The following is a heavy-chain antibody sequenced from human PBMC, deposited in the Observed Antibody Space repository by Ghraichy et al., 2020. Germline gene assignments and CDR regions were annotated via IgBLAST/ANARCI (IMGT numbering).Heavy chain of an antibody. V-gene: IGHV3-48*02. CDR3: ARRGYYYYYMDV. Sequence: LTCAASGFTFSSYSMNWVRQAPGKGLEWVSYISSSSSTIYYADSVKGRFTISRDNAKNSLYLQMNSLRDEDTAVYYCARRGYYYYYMDVWGKGTTVTVSS. J-gene: IGHJ6*03. D-gene: IGHD3-10*01. CDR2: ISSSSSTI. CDR1: GFTFSSYS.